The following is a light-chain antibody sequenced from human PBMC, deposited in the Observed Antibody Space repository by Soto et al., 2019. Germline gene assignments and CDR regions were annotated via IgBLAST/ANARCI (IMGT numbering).Light chain of an antibody. J-gene: IGLJ1*01. CDR2: XXS. V-gene: IGLV2-11*01. Sequence: QSVLTQPRSVSGSPGQSVTISCTGTSSDVGGYNYVSWYQQHPSKRPKLMIXXXSKRPSGVPDRFSGSKSGNTASLTISGLQAEDEADYYCCSYAGSYTYVFGTGTKVTVL. CDR1: SSDVGGYNY. CDR3: CSYAGSYTYV.